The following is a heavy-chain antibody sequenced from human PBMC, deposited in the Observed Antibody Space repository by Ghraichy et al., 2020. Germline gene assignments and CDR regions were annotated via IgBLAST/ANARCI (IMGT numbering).Heavy chain of an antibody. V-gene: IGHV4-4*02. CDR3: ARGYGSSSS. Sequence: SQTLSLTCSVSGDSISSRTWWNWVRQAPGKGLEWIGEVYPSGTTNYNPALKNRVTMSVDKSENYFSLQLTSVTAADTAVYYCARGYGSSSSWGQGTLVNVAS. J-gene: IGHJ4*02. CDR1: GDSISSRTW. CDR2: VYPSGTT. D-gene: IGHD5-18*01.